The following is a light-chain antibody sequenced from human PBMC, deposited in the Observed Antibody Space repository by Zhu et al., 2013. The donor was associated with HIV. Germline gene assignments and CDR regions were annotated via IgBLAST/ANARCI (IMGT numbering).Light chain of an antibody. CDR3: QHFDDLPSLT. V-gene: IGKV1-33*01. CDR2: ATS. J-gene: IGKJ4*01. Sequence: DIQMTQSPSPLSASVGDSVTISCRASQDIKHYLAWFQKKPGMAPKLLIYATSILASGVSSRFSASGSGTDFTLTISSLQPEDVATFYCQHFDDLPSLTFGGGTRVDIK. CDR1: QDIKHY.